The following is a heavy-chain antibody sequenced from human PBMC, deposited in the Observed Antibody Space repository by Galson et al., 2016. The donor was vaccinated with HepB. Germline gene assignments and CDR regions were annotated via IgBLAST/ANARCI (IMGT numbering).Heavy chain of an antibody. CDR2: IRGSGGTT. CDR3: AKAEMTTVTRFEH. J-gene: IGHJ4*02. V-gene: IGHV3-23*01. Sequence: RLSCAASGISFSSYAMSWVRQAPGKGLEWVSAIRGSGGTTYYADSVKGRFTISRDNSKNTLYLQMNSLRVEDTAIYYCAKAEMTTVTRFEHWGQGTLVTVSP. D-gene: IGHD4-17*01. CDR1: GISFSSYA.